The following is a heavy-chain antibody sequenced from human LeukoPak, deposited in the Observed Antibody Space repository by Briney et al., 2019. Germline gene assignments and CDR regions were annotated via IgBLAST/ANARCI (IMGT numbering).Heavy chain of an antibody. D-gene: IGHD2-2*01. CDR1: GGSISSSSYY. CDR3: ARHIVVVPAAIEYFDY. CDR2: IYYSGST. Sequence: SETLSLTCTVSGGSISSSSYYWGWIRQPPEKGLEWIGSIYYSGSTCYNPSLKSRVTISVDTSKNQFSLKLSSVTAADTAVYYCARHIVVVPAAIEYFDYWGQGTLVTVSS. V-gene: IGHV4-39*07. J-gene: IGHJ4*02.